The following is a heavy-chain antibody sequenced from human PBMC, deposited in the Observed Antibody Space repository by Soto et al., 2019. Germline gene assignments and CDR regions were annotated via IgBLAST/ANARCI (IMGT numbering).Heavy chain of an antibody. CDR3: MLGSGWKDFDY. V-gene: IGHV4-39*01. CDR1: GGSISSSSYY. D-gene: IGHD3-22*01. CDR2: IYYTGST. Sequence: SENLSLTCTVSGGSISSSSYYWGWIRQPPGKGLEWIGNIYYTGSTYYNPSLKSRVTISVDTSKNQFSLKLSSVTAADTAVYYCMLGSGWKDFDYWGQGTLVTVSS. J-gene: IGHJ4*02.